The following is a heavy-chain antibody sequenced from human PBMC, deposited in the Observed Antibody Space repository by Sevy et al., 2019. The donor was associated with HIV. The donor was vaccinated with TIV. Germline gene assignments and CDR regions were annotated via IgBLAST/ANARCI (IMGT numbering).Heavy chain of an antibody. CDR3: AAVAADRGYFNI. CDR2: IRNKAKSSTT. CDR1: GFIFGDLY. V-gene: IGHV3-72*01. J-gene: IGHJ2*01. D-gene: IGHD6-19*01. Sequence: GGSLRLSCAASGFIFGDLYMDWVRQAPGKGLKWIGRIRNKAKSSTTEYAASVKGRFTITSDDSKNSLYLQMNSLKTEDTARYYCAAVAADRGYFNIWGRGTLVTVS.